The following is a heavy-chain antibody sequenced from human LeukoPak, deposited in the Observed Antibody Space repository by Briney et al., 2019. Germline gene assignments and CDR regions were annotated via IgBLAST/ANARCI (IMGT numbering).Heavy chain of an antibody. J-gene: IGHJ6*03. CDR2: MNPNSSNT. Sequence: ASVKVSCKASGYTFTSYDINWVRQATGQGLEWMGWMNPNSSNTGYAQKFQGRVTMTRNTSISTAYMELSSLRSEDTAVYYCARGRNYYEPKYTIWLRYYYYMDVWGKGTTVTISS. CDR1: GYTFTSYD. CDR3: ARGRNYYEPKYTIWLRYYYYMDV. V-gene: IGHV1-8*01. D-gene: IGHD3-22*01.